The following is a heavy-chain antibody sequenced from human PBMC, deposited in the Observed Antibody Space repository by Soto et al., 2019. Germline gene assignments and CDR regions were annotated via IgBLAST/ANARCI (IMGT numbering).Heavy chain of an antibody. Sequence: PGGSLRPSCSASGFTFSTYAMSWFRQAPGKGLEWVSAISAGGTDTYYTDSVKGRFTISRDNSNNMLYLQMNSLRAEDTAVYYCAKDLSIGRPYDSWGQGTLVTVSS. D-gene: IGHD3-3*02. J-gene: IGHJ4*02. V-gene: IGHV3-23*01. CDR3: AKDLSIGRPYDS. CDR1: GFTFSTYA. CDR2: ISAGGTDT.